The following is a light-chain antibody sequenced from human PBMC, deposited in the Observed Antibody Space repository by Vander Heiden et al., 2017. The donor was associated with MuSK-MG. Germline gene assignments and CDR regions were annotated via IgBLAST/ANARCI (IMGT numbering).Light chain of an antibody. CDR1: QGISSY. CDR2: AAS. Sequence: DIQLTQSPAFLSASVRDRVTITCRASQGISSYLAWYQQKPGKAPKVLMYAASTLQSGVLSRFSGSGSETEFTLTISSLQPEDFATYYCQQLSSYPLTFGGGTKVDLK. J-gene: IGKJ4*01. V-gene: IGKV1-9*01. CDR3: QQLSSYPLT.